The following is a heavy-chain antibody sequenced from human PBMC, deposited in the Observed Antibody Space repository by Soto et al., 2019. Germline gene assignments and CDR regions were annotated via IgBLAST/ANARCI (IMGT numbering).Heavy chain of an antibody. Sequence: SETLSLTCAVYGGSFSGYYWSWIRQPPGKGLEWIGEINHSGSTNYNPSLKSRVTISVDTSKNQFSLKLSSVTAADTAVYYCARDRRTNLRQQLPRYYFDYWGQGTLVTVSS. CDR3: ARDRRTNLRQQLPRYYFDY. CDR2: INHSGST. J-gene: IGHJ4*02. CDR1: GGSFSGYY. V-gene: IGHV4-34*01. D-gene: IGHD6-13*01.